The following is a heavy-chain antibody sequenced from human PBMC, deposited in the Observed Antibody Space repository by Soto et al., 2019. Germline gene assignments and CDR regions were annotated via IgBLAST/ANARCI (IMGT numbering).Heavy chain of an antibody. CDR2: MNPNSGNT. Sequence: ASVKVSCKASGYTFTSYDINWVRQATGQGLEWMGWMNPNSGNTGYAQKFQGRVTMTRNTSISTAYMELSSLRSEDTAVYYCARVRRSSSWEIYYYYMDVWGKGTTVTVSS. CDR3: ARVRRSSSWEIYYYYMDV. J-gene: IGHJ6*03. V-gene: IGHV1-8*01. CDR1: GYTFTSYD. D-gene: IGHD6-13*01.